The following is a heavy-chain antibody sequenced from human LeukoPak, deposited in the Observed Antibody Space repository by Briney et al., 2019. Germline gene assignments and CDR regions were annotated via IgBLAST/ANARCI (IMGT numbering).Heavy chain of an antibody. V-gene: IGHV4-34*01. Sequence: RSSETLSLTCAVYGGSFSGYYWSWIRQPPGKGLEWIGEINHSGSTNYNPSLKSRVTISVDTSKNQFSLKLSSVTAADTAVYYCARGRVRLDPWGQGTLVTVSS. CDR2: INHSGST. CDR3: ARGRVRLDP. CDR1: GGSFSGYY. J-gene: IGHJ5*02.